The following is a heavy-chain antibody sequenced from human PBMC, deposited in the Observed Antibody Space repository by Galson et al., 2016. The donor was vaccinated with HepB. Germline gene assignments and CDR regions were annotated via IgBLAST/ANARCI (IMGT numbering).Heavy chain of an antibody. D-gene: IGHD6-19*01. Sequence: LRLSCAASGFTLSNYWLDWVRQAPGKGLAWVGNTNKDGSERRYPDSVKGRFTISRDNAKNSVYLQMNSLRVEDTAVYFCASGYTSGRWGQGALVTVSS. J-gene: IGHJ4*02. V-gene: IGHV3-7*01. CDR3: ASGYTSGR. CDR2: TNKDGSER. CDR1: GFTLSNYW.